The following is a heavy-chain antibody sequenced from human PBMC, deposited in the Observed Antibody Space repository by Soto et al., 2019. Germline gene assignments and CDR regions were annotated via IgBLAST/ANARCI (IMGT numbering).Heavy chain of an antibody. CDR3: ARGVVPAAPNWFDP. CDR1: GGSISSYY. D-gene: IGHD2-2*01. V-gene: IGHV4-59*01. J-gene: IGHJ5*02. Sequence: QVQLQESGPGLVKPSETLSLTCTVSGGSISSYYWSWIRQPPGKGLEWIGYLYYSGSTNYHPSLKSRVTISVDTSKNQFSLKLSSVTAADTAVYYCARGVVPAAPNWFDPWGQGTLVTFSS. CDR2: LYYSGST.